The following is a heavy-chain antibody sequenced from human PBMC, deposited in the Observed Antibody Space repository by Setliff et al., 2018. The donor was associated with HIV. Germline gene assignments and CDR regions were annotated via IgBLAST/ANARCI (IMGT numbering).Heavy chain of an antibody. CDR3: ATQSFSDTDNYYYAAFDI. J-gene: IGHJ3*02. V-gene: IGHV4-61*09. D-gene: IGHD3-22*01. CDR1: GDSISGGRHY. Sequence: SETLSLTCIVSGDSISGGRHYLSWIRQTAGKGLEWIGYIYPGGGSINYNPSLKSRLTISVDTSKNQLSLKLRSVTAADTAVYYCATQSFSDTDNYYYAAFDIWGQGTMVTVSS. CDR2: IYPGGGSI.